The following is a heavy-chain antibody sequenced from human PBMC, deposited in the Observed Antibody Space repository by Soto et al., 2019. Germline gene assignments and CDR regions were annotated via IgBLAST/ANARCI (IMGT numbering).Heavy chain of an antibody. CDR2: IHYNGNT. Sequence: QLQLHESGPGLVRPSETLSLTCSVSGGSITSGNHYWGWIRQPPGKGLEWIATIHYNGNTYYNPSLKGRVTISVDTSKTQFSLDVNSVTAADTAVYYCARHFNRVYGDDYFDSWGQGTLVTVSS. CDR1: GGSITSGNHY. V-gene: IGHV4-39*01. D-gene: IGHD4-17*01. J-gene: IGHJ4*02. CDR3: ARHFNRVYGDDYFDS.